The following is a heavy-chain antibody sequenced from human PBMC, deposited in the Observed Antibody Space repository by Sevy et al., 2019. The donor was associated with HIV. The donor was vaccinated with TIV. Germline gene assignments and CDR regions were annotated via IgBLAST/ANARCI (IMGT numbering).Heavy chain of an antibody. D-gene: IGHD4-4*01. CDR2: IRNKEYNGTT. CDR1: GFAFSDYA. J-gene: IGHJ4*02. V-gene: IGHV3-49*04. CDR3: TRSVTTIY. Sequence: GGSLRLSCTGSGFAFSDYALSWVRQAPGKGLGWVGFIRNKEYNGTTEYAASVKGRFFISRDGSKSVAYLDMNSLKTADTGLYYCTRSVTTIYWGRGTLVTVSS.